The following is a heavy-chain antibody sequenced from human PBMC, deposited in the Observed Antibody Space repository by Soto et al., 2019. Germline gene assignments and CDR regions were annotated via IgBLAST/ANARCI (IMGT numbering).Heavy chain of an antibody. CDR1: GFTFSSYA. CDR3: ARDYDSSGWSVGSYFDY. CDR2: ISYDGSNK. Sequence: GGSLRLSCAASGFTFSSYAMHWVRQAPGKGLEWVAVISYDGSNKYYADSVKGRFTISRDNSKNTLYLQMNSLRAEDTAVYYCARDYDSSGWSVGSYFDYWGQGTLVTVSS. V-gene: IGHV3-30-3*01. J-gene: IGHJ4*02. D-gene: IGHD6-19*01.